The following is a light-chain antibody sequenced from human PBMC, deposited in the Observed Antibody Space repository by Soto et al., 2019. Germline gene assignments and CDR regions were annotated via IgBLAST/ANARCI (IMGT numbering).Light chain of an antibody. Sequence: QSVLTQPASVSGSPGQSITISCTGTSSDVGSYNLVSWYQQHPGKAPKLMIYEGSKRPSGVSNRFSGSKSGNTASLTISGLQAEDEADYHCCSYAGSSTSDYVFGTGTKVTVL. CDR3: CSYAGSSTSDYV. CDR1: SSDVGSYNL. V-gene: IGLV2-23*01. J-gene: IGLJ1*01. CDR2: EGS.